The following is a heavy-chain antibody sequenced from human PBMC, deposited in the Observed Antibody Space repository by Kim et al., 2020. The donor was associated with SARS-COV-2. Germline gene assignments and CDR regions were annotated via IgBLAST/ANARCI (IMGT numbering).Heavy chain of an antibody. D-gene: IGHD3-3*01. CDR3: ARERTRITIFGVVHRYGMDV. CDR1: GFTFSDYD. J-gene: IGHJ6*02. V-gene: IGHV3-11*01. CDR2: ISSSGSTI. Sequence: GGSLRLSCAASGFTFSDYDMSWIRQAPGKGLEWVSYISSSGSTIYYADSVKGRFTISRDNAKNSLSLQMNNLGAEDTAVYYCARERTRITIFGVVHRYGMDVWGQGTTVTVSS.